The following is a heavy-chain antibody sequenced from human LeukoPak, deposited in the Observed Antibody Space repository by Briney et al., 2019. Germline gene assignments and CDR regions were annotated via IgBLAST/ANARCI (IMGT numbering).Heavy chain of an antibody. CDR1: GFTFSPHY. V-gene: IGHV3-72*01. J-gene: IGHJ4*02. CDR2: IRNKANGYTT. CDR3: GDLGSAGTDH. D-gene: IGHD3-10*01. Sequence: GGSLRLSCAASGFTFSPHYMDWVRQSPGQGLEWVGLIRNKANGYTTTYAASVKGRFTISRDYSKNSVYLQMDSLKTEDTAVYYCGDLGSAGTDHWGQGTLVTVSS.